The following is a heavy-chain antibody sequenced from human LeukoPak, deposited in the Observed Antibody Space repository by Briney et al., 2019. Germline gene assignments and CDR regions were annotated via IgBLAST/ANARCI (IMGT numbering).Heavy chain of an antibody. D-gene: IGHD6-6*01. CDR1: GYTFTSYG. J-gene: IGHJ3*02. Sequence: ASVTVSCKASGYTFTSYGISWVRQAPGQGLEWMGWISAYNGNTNYAQKLQGRVTMTTDTSTSTAYMELRSLRSDDTAVYYCAATGSSYPSDAFDIWGQGTMVTVSS. V-gene: IGHV1-18*01. CDR3: AATGSSYPSDAFDI. CDR2: ISAYNGNT.